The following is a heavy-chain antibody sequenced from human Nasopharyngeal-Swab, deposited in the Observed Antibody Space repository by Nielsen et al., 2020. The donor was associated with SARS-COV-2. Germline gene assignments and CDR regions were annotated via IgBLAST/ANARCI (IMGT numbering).Heavy chain of an antibody. CDR1: GFTFSSYW. CDR2: INSDGSST. CDR3: ARRATAVDY. D-gene: IGHD2-21*02. Sequence: GESLKISCAASGFTFSSYWMHWVRQAPGKGLVWVSRINSDGSSTSYADSVKGRFTISRDNAKNTLYLQMNSLRAEDTAVYYRARRATAVDYWGQGTLVTVSS. V-gene: IGHV3-74*01. J-gene: IGHJ4*02.